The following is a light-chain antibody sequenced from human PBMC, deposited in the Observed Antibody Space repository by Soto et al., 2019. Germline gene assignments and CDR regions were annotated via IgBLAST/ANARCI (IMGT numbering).Light chain of an antibody. CDR1: QSVNSGN. CDR2: GAS. CDR3: QQYDSSPIT. V-gene: IGKV3-20*01. J-gene: IGKJ5*01. Sequence: EIVLTQSPGTLSLSPGERATLSCRASQSVNSGNLAWYQQKPGQAPRLLIYGASSRATGIPDRFSGSGSGTDFTLTINRLGPEDFAVYYCQQYDSSPITFGQGTRLEIK.